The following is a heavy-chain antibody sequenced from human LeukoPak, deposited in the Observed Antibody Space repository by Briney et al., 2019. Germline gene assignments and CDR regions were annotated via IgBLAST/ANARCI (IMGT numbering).Heavy chain of an antibody. Sequence: ASVKVSCKASGYTFTGYYMHWVRQAPGQGLEWMGWINPNSGGTNYAQKFQGRVTMTRDTSISTAYMELSRLRSDDTAVYYCARARRAYCGGDCYSASDYWGQGTLVTVSP. D-gene: IGHD2-21*02. J-gene: IGHJ4*02. CDR1: GYTFTGYY. CDR3: ARARRAYCGGDCYSASDY. V-gene: IGHV1-2*02. CDR2: INPNSGGT.